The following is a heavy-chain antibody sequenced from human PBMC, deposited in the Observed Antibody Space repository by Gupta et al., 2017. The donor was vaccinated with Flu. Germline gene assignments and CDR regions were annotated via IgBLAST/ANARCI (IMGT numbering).Heavy chain of an antibody. Sequence: EVQLVESGGGLVQPGGSLRLSCAASGFTFSRYWMHWVRQAPGKGLVWVSRINGDGRTTRYADSVKGRFTISRDNAKNTLYLQMNSLRAEDTAVYYCARDLYDVSDYWNRQDPFQHWCQGTLVTVSS. CDR1: GFTFSRYW. J-gene: IGHJ1*01. CDR2: INGDGRTT. D-gene: IGHD3-22*01. V-gene: IGHV3-74*01. CDR3: ARDLYDVSDYWNRQDPFQH.